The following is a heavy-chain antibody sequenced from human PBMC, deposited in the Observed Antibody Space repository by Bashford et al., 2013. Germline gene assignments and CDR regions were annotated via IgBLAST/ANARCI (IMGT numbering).Heavy chain of an antibody. J-gene: IGHJ6*03. CDR1: GFSVNIYA. D-gene: IGHD2-2*01. CDR3: ARGDIVVVPAAMSYYYYYMDV. Sequence: GSLRLSCAASGFSVNIYAMSWVRQAPGKGLVWVSRINSDGSSTSYADSVKGRFTISRDNAKNTLYLQMNSLRAEDTAVYYCARGDIVVVPAAMSYYYYYMDVWGKGTTVTVSS. V-gene: IGHV3-74*01. CDR2: INSDGSST.